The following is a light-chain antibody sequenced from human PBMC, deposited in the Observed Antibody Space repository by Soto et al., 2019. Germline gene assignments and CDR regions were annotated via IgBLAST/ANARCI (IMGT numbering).Light chain of an antibody. Sequence: QSALTQPPSVSGAPGQRVTISCTGSSSNIGAGYDVHWYQQLPGTAPKLLIYDNNNRPSGVPDRFSGSKSGTSASLAITGLQAEDEADYYCQSYDSRLSGSVFGGGTKLTVL. J-gene: IGLJ2*01. CDR3: QSYDSRLSGSV. V-gene: IGLV1-40*01. CDR1: SSNIGAGYD. CDR2: DNN.